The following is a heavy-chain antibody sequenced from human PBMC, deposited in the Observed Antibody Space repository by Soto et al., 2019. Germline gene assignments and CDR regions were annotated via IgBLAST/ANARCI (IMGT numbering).Heavy chain of an antibody. CDR1: GGSISSGGYS. D-gene: IGHD4-17*01. CDR3: ARISTVFDY. Sequence: SETLSLTCAVAGGSISSGGYSWSWIRQPPGKGLEWIGYIYHSGSTYYNPSLKSRVTISVDTSKNQFSLKLSSVTAADTAVYYCARISTVFDYWGQGTLVTVSS. V-gene: IGHV4-30-2*01. J-gene: IGHJ4*02. CDR2: IYHSGST.